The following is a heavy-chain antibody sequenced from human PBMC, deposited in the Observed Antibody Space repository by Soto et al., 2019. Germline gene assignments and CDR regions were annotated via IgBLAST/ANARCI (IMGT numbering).Heavy chain of an antibody. CDR3: ARCYCIRISCYGMDY. Sequence: QITLKESGPTLVKPTQTLTLTCTVSGFSLSTTGVGVGLFRQPPGTALEWLALIYWDDDKRYSPSLKRRLTVTKDTSKSQVVLTRANIDPVDTATYLCARCYCIRISCYGMDYWGQGTLVTVSS. D-gene: IGHD2-2*01. J-gene: IGHJ4*02. V-gene: IGHV2-5*02. CDR1: GFSLSTTGVG. CDR2: IYWDDDK.